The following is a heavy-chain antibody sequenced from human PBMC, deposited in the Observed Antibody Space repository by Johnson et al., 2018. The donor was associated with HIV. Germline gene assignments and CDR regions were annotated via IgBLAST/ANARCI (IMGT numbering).Heavy chain of an antibody. J-gene: IGHJ3*01. Sequence: VQLVESGGGLVKPGGSLRVSCAASGFTFNRAWMSWVRQAPGKGLEWVGRVKSITGSGGNTYNADSVKGRLTISRDNSKNTLYLQMNSLLAEDTAVYYCAKALNYYDSEEDAFDVWGQGTMVTVSS. CDR2: VKSITGSGGNT. V-gene: IGHV3-23*04. CDR1: GFTFNRAW. D-gene: IGHD3-22*01. CDR3: AKALNYYDSEEDAFDV.